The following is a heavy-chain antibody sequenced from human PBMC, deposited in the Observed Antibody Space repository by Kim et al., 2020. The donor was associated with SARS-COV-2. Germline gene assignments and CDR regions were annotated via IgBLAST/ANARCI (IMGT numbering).Heavy chain of an antibody. CDR3: ARVTGGLFSGPLDY. CDR2: ISAANGNT. Sequence: ASVKVSCKASRYSFSNSAMHWVRQAPGQSLEWMGWISAANGNTIYSQKFQGRVALTIDTSATTAYMELNSLTSEDTALYYCARVTGGLFSGPLDYWGQGTLVTVSS. D-gene: IGHD7-27*01. J-gene: IGHJ4*02. CDR1: RYSFSNSA. V-gene: IGHV1-3*01.